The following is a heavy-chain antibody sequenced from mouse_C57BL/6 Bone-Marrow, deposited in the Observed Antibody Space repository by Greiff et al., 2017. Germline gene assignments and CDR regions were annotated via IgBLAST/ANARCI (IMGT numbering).Heavy chain of an antibody. CDR3: ATYYKDV. V-gene: IGHV3-6*01. CDR1: GYSITSGYY. Sequence: EVQLQQSGPGLVKPSQSLSPTCSVTGYSITSGYYWNWIRQFPGNKLEWMGYISYDGSNNYNPSLKNRISITRDTSKNQFFLKLNSVTTEDTATYYCATYYKDVWGTGTTVTVSS. CDR2: ISYDGSN. D-gene: IGHD2-12*01. J-gene: IGHJ1*03.